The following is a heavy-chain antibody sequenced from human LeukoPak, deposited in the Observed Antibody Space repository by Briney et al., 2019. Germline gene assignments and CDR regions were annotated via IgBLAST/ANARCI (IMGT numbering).Heavy chain of an antibody. CDR1: GYTFTSYD. Sequence: VASVKVSCKASGYTFTSYDINWVRQATGQGLEWMGWMNPNSGNTGYAQKFQGRVTMTRNTSISTAYMELSSLRSEDTAVYYCARGVAAAPFYYYYYMDVWGKGTTVTVSS. V-gene: IGHV1-8*01. CDR2: MNPNSGNT. J-gene: IGHJ6*03. CDR3: ARGVAAAPFYYYYYMDV. D-gene: IGHD6-13*01.